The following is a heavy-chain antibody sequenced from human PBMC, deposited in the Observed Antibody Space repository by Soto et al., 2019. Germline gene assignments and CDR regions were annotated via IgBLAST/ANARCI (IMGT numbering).Heavy chain of an antibody. D-gene: IGHD3-22*01. CDR3: ARWLEVLTTSDS. CDR2: ISTSGRDT. J-gene: IGHJ4*02. Sequence: GGSLRPSCAASGFNFSDYYMTWIRQAPGKGLEWISYISTSGRDTEYADSVKGRFLISRDNAKRSLYLQMNSLRVEDTAVYYCARWLEVLTTSDSWGQGTLVTVSS. V-gene: IGHV3-11*06. CDR1: GFNFSDYY.